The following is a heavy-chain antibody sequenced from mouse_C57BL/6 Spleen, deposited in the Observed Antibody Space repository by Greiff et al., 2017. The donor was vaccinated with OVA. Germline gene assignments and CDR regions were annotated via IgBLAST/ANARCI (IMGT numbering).Heavy chain of an antibody. CDR2: IDPSDSET. Sequence: QVQLQQPGAELVRPGSSVKLSCKASGYTFTSYWMHWVKQRPIQGLEWIGNIDPSDSETHYNQKFKDKTTLTVDKSYSTAYMQLSSLTSEDSAVYYCARGDYDEWFAYWGQGTLVTVSA. V-gene: IGHV1-52*01. D-gene: IGHD2-4*01. CDR1: GYTFTSYW. J-gene: IGHJ3*01. CDR3: ARGDYDEWFAY.